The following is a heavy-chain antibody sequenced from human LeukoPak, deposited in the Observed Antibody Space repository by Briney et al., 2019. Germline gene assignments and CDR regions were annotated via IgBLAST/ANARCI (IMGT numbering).Heavy chain of an antibody. D-gene: IGHD2-15*01. V-gene: IGHV3-9*03. CDR3: AKGSVVVAARGAFDI. Sequence: PGGSLRLSCAASGFTFDDYAMHWVRKAPGKGLEWVSGISWNSGSIGYADSVKGRFTISRDNAKNSLYLQMNSLRAEDMALYYCAKGSVVVAARGAFDIWGQGTMVTVSS. J-gene: IGHJ3*02. CDR1: GFTFDDYA. CDR2: ISWNSGSI.